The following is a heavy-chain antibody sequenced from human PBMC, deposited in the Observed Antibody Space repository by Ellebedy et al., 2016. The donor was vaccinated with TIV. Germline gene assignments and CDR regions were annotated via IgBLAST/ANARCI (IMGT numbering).Heavy chain of an antibody. CDR3: ARAMVPTSGGNWFDP. CDR2: INPNSGGT. D-gene: IGHD3-10*01. Sequence: AASVKVSCKASGYTFTGYYMHWVRQAPGQGLEWMGWINPNSGGTNYAQKFQGRVTMTRDTSISTAYMELSRLRSDDTAVYYCARAMVPTSGGNWFDPWGQGTLVTVSS. V-gene: IGHV1-2*02. CDR1: GYTFTGYY. J-gene: IGHJ5*02.